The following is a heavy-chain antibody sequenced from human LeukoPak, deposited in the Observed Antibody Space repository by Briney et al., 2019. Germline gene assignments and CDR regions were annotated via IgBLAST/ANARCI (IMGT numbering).Heavy chain of an antibody. V-gene: IGHV3-30-3*01. CDR2: ISYDGSNK. CDR1: GFTFSSYA. J-gene: IGHJ6*02. D-gene: IGHD6-19*01. CDR3: ARLGAAGPARGYYYYYYGMDV. Sequence: GRSLRLSCAASGFTFSSYAMHWVRQAPGKGLEWVAVISYDGSNKYYADSVKGRFTISRDNSKNTLYLQMNSLRAEDTAVYYCARLGAAGPARGYYYYYYGMDVWGQGTTVTVSS.